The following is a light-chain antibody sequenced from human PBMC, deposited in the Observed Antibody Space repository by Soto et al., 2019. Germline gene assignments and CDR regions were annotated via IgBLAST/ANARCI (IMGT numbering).Light chain of an antibody. CDR3: QQSYSPPPIT. J-gene: IGKJ5*01. CDR2: AAS. CDR1: QTITRW. V-gene: IGKV1-39*01. Sequence: DIQMTQSPSTLSASVGDRFTIXXRASQTITRWMAWYQQKPGKAPKLVXYAASSLQRGVPSRISGSGSGTDFTLTIGSLQPEDFATYYCQQSYSPPPITFGQGTRLEIK.